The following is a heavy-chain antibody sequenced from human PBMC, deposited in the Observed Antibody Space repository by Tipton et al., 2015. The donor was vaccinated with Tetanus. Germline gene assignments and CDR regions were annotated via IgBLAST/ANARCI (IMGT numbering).Heavy chain of an antibody. Sequence: QLVQSGAEVKKPGASVKVSCKASGYTFTGYYIYWVRQAPGQGLEWMGWIDPNSGGTNYAQKFQGRVTMTRETSISTAYMELSSLRSDDTAVYYCARDRGDYIYYGMDVWGPGTTVTVS. CDR3: ARDRGDYIYYGMDV. CDR1: GYTFTGYY. CDR2: IDPNSGGT. J-gene: IGHJ6*02. V-gene: IGHV1-2*02. D-gene: IGHD3-22*01.